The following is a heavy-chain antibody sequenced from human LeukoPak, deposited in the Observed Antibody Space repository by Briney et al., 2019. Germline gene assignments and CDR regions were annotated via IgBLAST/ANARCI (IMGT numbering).Heavy chain of an antibody. J-gene: IGHJ4*02. CDR2: IGGSGDST. CDR3: AKNRLASSSTIDS. CDR1: GFTFSNYA. D-gene: IGHD6-13*01. V-gene: IGHV3-23*01. Sequence: PGGSLRLSCAASGFTFSNYAMSWVRQAPGKGLEWVSGIGGSGDSTYYADSAKGRFTISRDNSKNTLYLQMNSLRVEDTAVYSCAKNRLASSSTIDSWGQGTLVTVSS.